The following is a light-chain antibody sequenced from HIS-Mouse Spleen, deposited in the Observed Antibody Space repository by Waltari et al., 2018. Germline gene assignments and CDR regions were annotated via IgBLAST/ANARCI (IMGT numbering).Light chain of an antibody. J-gene: IGLJ2*01. CDR2: EGS. Sequence: QSALTQPASVSGSPGQSIPISCPVTSTDVRSYNLFSWYQQHQGQAPKLMIYEGSKRPSGVSNRFSGSKSGNTASLTISGLQAEDEADYYCCSYAGSSTFEVFGGGTKLTVL. CDR3: CSYAGSSTFEV. CDR1: STDVRSYNL. V-gene: IGLV2-23*03.